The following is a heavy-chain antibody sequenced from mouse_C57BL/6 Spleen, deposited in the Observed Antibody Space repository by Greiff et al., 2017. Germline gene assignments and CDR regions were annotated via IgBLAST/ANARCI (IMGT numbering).Heavy chain of an antibody. J-gene: IGHJ1*03. V-gene: IGHV1-53*01. CDR2: INPTNGGT. D-gene: IGHD2-3*01. CDR3: ARFDGYYVRYFDD. Sequence: QVQLQQPGTELVKPGASVKLSCKASGYTFTSYWMHWVKQRPGQGLEWIGTINPTNGGTNYNEKFQGKATLTVDQSSSTAYMQLSSLRSEDKAVYYCARFDGYYVRYFDDWGTGTTVTVSS. CDR1: GYTFTSYW.